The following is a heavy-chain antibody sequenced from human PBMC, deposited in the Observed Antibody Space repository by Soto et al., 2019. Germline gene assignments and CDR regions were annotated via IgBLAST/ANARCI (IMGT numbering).Heavy chain of an antibody. CDR2: IWANGINR. V-gene: IGHV3-33*01. CDR3: VRERAPFDAFDI. Sequence: GGSLRLSCVASGFPFTTYGMHWVRQAPGKGLEWVAVIWANGINRYYADSVRGRFTISRDNSKNTLDLQMNSLRAEDTALYYCVRERAPFDAFDIWGQGTMVTVSS. J-gene: IGHJ3*02. CDR1: GFPFTTYG.